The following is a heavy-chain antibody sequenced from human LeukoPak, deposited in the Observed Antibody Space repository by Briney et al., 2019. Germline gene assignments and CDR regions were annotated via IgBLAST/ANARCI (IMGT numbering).Heavy chain of an antibody. CDR3: TSDNSGYDLPVGY. V-gene: IGHV3-49*03. J-gene: IGHJ4*02. CDR2: IRSKAYGGTT. Sequence: PGGSLRLSCTASGFTFGDYAMSWFRQAPGKGLEWVGFIRSKAYGGTTEYAASVKGRFTISRDDSKSIAYLQMNSLKTEDTAVYYCTSDNSGYDLPVGYWGQGTLVTVSS. CDR1: GFTFGDYA. D-gene: IGHD5-12*01.